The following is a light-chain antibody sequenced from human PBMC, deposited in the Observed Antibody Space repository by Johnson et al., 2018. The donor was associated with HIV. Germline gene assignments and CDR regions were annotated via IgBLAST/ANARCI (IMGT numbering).Light chain of an antibody. CDR2: EKN. J-gene: IGLJ1*01. V-gene: IGLV1-51*02. Sequence: HSVLTQPPSVSAAPGQKVTISCSGSTYNIGNNYVSWYQQLPGTAPKLLIYEKNKRPSGIPDRFSASKSGTSATLDITGLQTGDEAEYYCAAWASGLGAHYVFGTGTKVTVL. CDR1: TYNIGNNY. CDR3: AAWASGLGAHYV.